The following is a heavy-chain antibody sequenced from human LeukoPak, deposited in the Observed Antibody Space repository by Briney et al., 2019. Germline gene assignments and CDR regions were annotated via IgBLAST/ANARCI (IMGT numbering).Heavy chain of an antibody. V-gene: IGHV3-23*01. CDR1: GFTFNNYA. CDR2: VSGSGAIA. D-gene: IGHD1-26*01. CDR3: AKDRSIGTYYTFDS. Sequence: GGSLRLSCAASGFTFNNYAMSWVRQAPGKGLEWVSTVSGSGAIAYYTDSDKGRFAISRDNSKNTLYLQMSSLTAKDTAVYYCAKDRSIGTYYTFDSWGQGTLVTVSS. J-gene: IGHJ4*02.